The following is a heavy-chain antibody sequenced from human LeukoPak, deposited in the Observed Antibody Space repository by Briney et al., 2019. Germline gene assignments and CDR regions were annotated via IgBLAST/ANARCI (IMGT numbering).Heavy chain of an antibody. D-gene: IGHD2-15*01. V-gene: IGHV3-30*02. J-gene: IGHJ4*02. Sequence: GGSLRLSCAASGFTFSNYGIHWVRQAPGKGLEWVAFIRSDGSNKYYADSVKGRFTISRENPKNTLYLQMNSLRAEDTAVYYCAKPPAGDGYLIDYWGQGTLVTVSS. CDR3: AKPPAGDGYLIDY. CDR1: GFTFSNYG. CDR2: IRSDGSNK.